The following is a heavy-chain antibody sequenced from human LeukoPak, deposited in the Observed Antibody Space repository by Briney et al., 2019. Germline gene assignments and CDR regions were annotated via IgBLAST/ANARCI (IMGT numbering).Heavy chain of an antibody. CDR2: ISSSSSYI. J-gene: IGHJ4*02. CDR1: GFNFGTYW. D-gene: IGHD6-19*01. Sequence: PGGSLRLSCAASGFNFGTYWMTWVRQAPGKGLEWVSSISSSSSYIYYADSVKGRFTISRDNAKNSLYLQMNSLRAEDTAVYYCARDGARGWYGDYWGQGTLVTVSS. V-gene: IGHV3-21*01. CDR3: ARDGARGWYGDY.